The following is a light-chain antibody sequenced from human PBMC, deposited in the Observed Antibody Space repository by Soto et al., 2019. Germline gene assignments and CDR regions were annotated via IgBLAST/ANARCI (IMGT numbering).Light chain of an antibody. CDR1: QGISSY. CDR2: AAS. V-gene: IGKV1-8*01. CDR3: QQANSFPLT. J-gene: IGKJ4*01. Sequence: AIRMTQSPSSFSASTGDRVTITCLASQGISSYLAWYQQKPGKAPKLLIYAASTLQSGVPSRFSGSGSGTDFTLTISCLQSEDFATYYCQQANSFPLTFGGGTKVDIK.